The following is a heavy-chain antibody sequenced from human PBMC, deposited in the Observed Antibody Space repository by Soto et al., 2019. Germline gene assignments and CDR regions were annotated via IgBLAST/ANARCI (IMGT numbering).Heavy chain of an antibody. Sequence: SETLSLTCTVSGGSISSYYWSWIRHPPGKGLEWIGYIYYSGITNYNPSLKSRVTISVGTSKNQFSLKLSSVTAADTAVYYCARDRYGDYVLDYWGQGTLVTVSS. J-gene: IGHJ4*02. CDR2: IYYSGIT. D-gene: IGHD4-17*01. CDR3: ARDRYGDYVLDY. CDR1: GGSISSYY. V-gene: IGHV4-59*01.